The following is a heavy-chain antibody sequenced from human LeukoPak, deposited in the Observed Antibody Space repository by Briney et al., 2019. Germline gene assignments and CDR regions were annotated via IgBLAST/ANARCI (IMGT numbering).Heavy chain of an antibody. CDR3: AAGGAYEFRDDY. Sequence: ASVKVSCKASGGTFTSYGISWVRQAPGQGLEWMGKIIPIYGRANYGQKFQGRVTITADELTTTSYMELSSLTAEDMAVYYCAAGGAYEFRDDYWGQGTLVTVSS. V-gene: IGHV1-69*13. J-gene: IGHJ4*02. CDR2: IIPIYGRA. D-gene: IGHD3-3*01. CDR1: GGTFTSYG.